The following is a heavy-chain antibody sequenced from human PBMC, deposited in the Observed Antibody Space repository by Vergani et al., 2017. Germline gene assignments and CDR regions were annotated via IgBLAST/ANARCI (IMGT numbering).Heavy chain of an antibody. CDR2: ISSSSSNM. V-gene: IGHV3-21*01. J-gene: IGHJ5*02. D-gene: IGHD6-19*01. CDR1: GFTFSSYS. CDR3: ARRYSSGWEGRPFDP. Sequence: EVQLVESGGGLVKPGGSLRLSCAASGFTFSSYSMNWVRQAPGKGLEWVSSISSSSSNMYYADSVKGRFTISRDNAKNSLYLQMNSLRAEDTAVYYCARRYSSGWEGRPFDPWGQGTLVTVSS.